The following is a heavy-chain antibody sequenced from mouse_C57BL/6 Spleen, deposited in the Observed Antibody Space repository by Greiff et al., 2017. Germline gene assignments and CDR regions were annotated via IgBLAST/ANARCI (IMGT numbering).Heavy chain of an antibody. D-gene: IGHD1-2*01. Sequence: EVQLQQSGAELVRPGASVKLSCTASGFNIKDYYMHWVKQRPEQGLEWIGRIDPEDGDTEYAPKFQGKATMTADTSSNTAYLQLSSLTSEDTAVYYCTKPVRQDLGWFADWGQGTLGTVSS. V-gene: IGHV14-1*01. CDR3: TKPVRQDLGWFAD. CDR1: GFNIKDYY. J-gene: IGHJ3*01. CDR2: IDPEDGDT.